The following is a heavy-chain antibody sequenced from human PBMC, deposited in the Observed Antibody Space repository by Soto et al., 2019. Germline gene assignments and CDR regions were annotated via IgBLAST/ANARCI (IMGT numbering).Heavy chain of an antibody. CDR2: IYYSGST. CDR1: GGSISNYH. J-gene: IGHJ4*02. V-gene: IGHV4-59*01. D-gene: IGHD4-4*01. CDR3: AREVTAFDY. Sequence: PSETLSLTCTVSGGSISNYHWSWIRQPPGKGLEWIGYIYYSGSTNYNPSLKSRVTISVDTSGSQLSLKLSSVTAADTAVYYCAREVTAFDYWGQGTLVTVSS.